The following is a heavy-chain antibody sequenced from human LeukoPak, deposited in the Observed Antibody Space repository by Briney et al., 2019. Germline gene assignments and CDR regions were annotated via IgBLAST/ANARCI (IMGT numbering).Heavy chain of an antibody. V-gene: IGHV3-49*04. J-gene: IGHJ4*02. CDR3: TRDQTPYY. CDR2: IRSKIYGGKP. CDR1: GFTFGDYA. Sequence: GGSLRLSCTASGFTFGDYAMTGVRQAPGKGLDWVGFIRSKIYGGKPEYAASVKGRFTISRDDSKGIAYLQMNSLKTEDPAVYYCTRDQTPYYWGQGTLVTVSS.